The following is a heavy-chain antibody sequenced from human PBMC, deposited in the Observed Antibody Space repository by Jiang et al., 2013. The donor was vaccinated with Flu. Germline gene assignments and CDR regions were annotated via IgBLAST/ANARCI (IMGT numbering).Heavy chain of an antibody. CDR1: GFTFSSYA. D-gene: IGHD3-22*01. CDR2: ISGSGGST. Sequence: VQLLESGGGLVQPGGSLRLSCAASGFTFSSYAMSWVRQAPGKGLEWVSAISGSGGSTYYADSVKGRFTISRDNSKNTLYLQMNSLRAEDTAVYYCAKTPIITMIVVVPEGSFDYWGQGTLVTVSS. J-gene: IGHJ4*02. CDR3: AKTPIITMIVVVPEGSFDY. V-gene: IGHV3-23*01.